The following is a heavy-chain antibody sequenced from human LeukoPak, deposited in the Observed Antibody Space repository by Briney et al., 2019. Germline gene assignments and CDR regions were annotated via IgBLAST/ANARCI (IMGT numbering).Heavy chain of an antibody. CDR1: GFTFSSYA. CDR3: ARTFTPWAFDI. Sequence: GGSLRLSCAASGFTFSSYAMHWVRQAPGKGLEYVSAISSNGGSTYYANSVKGRFTISRDNSKNTLYLQMGSLRAEDMAVYYCARTFTPWAFDIWGQGTMVTVAS. CDR2: ISSNGGST. V-gene: IGHV3-64*01. J-gene: IGHJ3*02.